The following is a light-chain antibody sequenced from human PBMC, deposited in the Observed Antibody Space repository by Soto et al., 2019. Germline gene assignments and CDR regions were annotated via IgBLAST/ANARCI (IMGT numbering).Light chain of an antibody. CDR1: SSDVGGYNY. V-gene: IGLV2-14*01. CDR2: EVS. J-gene: IGLJ1*01. CDR3: RSYTSSSTRVYV. Sequence: QSALTQPASVSGSPGQSITISCTGTSSDVGGYNYVSWYQQHPGKAPKLMVYEVSNRPSGVSNRFSGSKSGNTASLTISGLQAEDEADYYCRSYTSSSTRVYVFGTGTKVTVL.